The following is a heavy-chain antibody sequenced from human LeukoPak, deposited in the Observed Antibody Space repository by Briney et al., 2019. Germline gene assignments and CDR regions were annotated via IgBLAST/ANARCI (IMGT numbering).Heavy chain of an antibody. CDR3: ARGSGYDFGVIDY. J-gene: IGHJ4*02. Sequence: ASVRVSCKASGYTFTSYAMHWVRQAPGQRLEWMGWSNAGNGNTKYSQEFQGRVTITRDTSASTAYMELSSLRSEDMPVYYCARGSGYDFGVIDYWGQGTLVTVSS. CDR1: GYTFTSYA. CDR2: SNAGNGNT. V-gene: IGHV1-3*02. D-gene: IGHD5-12*01.